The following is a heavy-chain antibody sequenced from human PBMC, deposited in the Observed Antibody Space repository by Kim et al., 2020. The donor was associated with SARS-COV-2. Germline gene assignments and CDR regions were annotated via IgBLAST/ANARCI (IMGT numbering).Heavy chain of an antibody. J-gene: IGHJ4*02. D-gene: IGHD3-22*01. CDR3: ARDYYDSSGYLSS. V-gene: IGHV1-69*01. Sequence: EPKVQGGVTITADEATSTAYMELRSLRSEDTAVYYCARDYYDSSGYLSSWGQGTLVTVSS.